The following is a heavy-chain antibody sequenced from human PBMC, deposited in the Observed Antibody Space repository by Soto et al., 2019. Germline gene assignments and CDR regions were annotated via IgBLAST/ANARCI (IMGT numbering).Heavy chain of an antibody. V-gene: IGHV1-46*01. CDR1: GYTFTSYY. D-gene: IGHD2-21*01. CDR3: ARDQVRLWATRGPYYYYGMDV. Sequence: GASVKVSCKASGYTFTSYYMHWVRQAPGQGLEWMGIINPSGGSTSYAQKFQGRVTMTRDTSTSTVYMELSSLRSEDTAVYYCARDQVRLWATRGPYYYYGMDVWGQGTTVTVSS. J-gene: IGHJ6*02. CDR2: INPSGGST.